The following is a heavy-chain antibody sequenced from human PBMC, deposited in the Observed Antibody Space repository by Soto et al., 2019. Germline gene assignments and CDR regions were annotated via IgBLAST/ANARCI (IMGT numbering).Heavy chain of an antibody. CDR3: ARAKRLGYCSSTSCRGNSNFDY. CDR1: GGSFSGYY. CDR2: INHSGST. J-gene: IGHJ4*02. Sequence: SETLSLTCAVYGGSFSGYYWSWIRQPPGKGLEWIGEINHSGSTNYNPSLKSRVTISVDTSKNQFSLKLSSVTAADTAVYYCARAKRLGYCSSTSCRGNSNFDYWGQGTLVTVSS. D-gene: IGHD2-2*01. V-gene: IGHV4-34*01.